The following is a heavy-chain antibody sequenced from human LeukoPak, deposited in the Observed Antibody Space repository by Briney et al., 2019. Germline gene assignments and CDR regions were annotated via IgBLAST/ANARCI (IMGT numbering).Heavy chain of an antibody. CDR2: IYPGDSDT. V-gene: IGHV5-51*01. CDR3: ARLSAVVVTAVVVTATYFDY. D-gene: IGHD2-21*02. CDR1: GYSFTNYW. Sequence: GESLKISCKASGYSFTNYWIGWVRQMPGKGLEWMGIIYPGDSDTRYCPSFQGQVTMSVDKSISTAYLQWSSLKASDTAMYYCARLSAVVVTAVVVTATYFDYWGQGTLLTVSS. J-gene: IGHJ4*02.